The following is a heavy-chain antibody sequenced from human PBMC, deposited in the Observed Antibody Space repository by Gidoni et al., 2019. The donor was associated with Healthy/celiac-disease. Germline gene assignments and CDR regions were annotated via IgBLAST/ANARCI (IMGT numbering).Heavy chain of an antibody. Sequence: VQLQEPGPGLLYPSETMSLTCTVPGSSIRTYYWSWIRQPAGKGLEWIGRIYTSGGTTYNPSLKNRVTMSVDTAKNQFSQKLSSVTGADTAVYYCAGIRRVVVVPAEFGWFDPWGQGTLVTVSS. CDR2: IYTSGGT. V-gene: IGHV4-4*07. D-gene: IGHD2-2*01. CDR3: AGIRRVVVVPAEFGWFDP. J-gene: IGHJ5*02. CDR1: GSSIRTYY.